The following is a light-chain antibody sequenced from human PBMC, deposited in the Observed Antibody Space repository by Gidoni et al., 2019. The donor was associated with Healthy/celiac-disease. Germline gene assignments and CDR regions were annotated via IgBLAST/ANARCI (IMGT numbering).Light chain of an antibody. CDR1: HSVSSSY. Sequence: EIVLTPSPATLSLSPGERATLSCRASHSVSSSYLAWYQQKPGQAPRLLIYGASSRATGIPDRFSGSGSGTDFTLTISRLEPEDVAVYYCQQYGSSPPTFGQGTRLEIK. CDR3: QQYGSSPPT. CDR2: GAS. J-gene: IGKJ5*01. V-gene: IGKV3-20*01.